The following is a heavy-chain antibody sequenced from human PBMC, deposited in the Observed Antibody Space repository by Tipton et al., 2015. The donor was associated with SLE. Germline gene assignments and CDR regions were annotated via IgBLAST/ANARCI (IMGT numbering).Heavy chain of an antibody. D-gene: IGHD6-13*01. CDR1: GGSTSSYY. Sequence: TLSLTCTVSGGSTSSYYWSWSRQPAGKGLEWIGRIYTSGSTNYNPSLKSRVTISVDTSKNQFSLKLSSVTAADTAVYYCARVQQLVLDYWGQGTLVTVSS. J-gene: IGHJ4*02. V-gene: IGHV4-4*07. CDR2: IYTSGST. CDR3: ARVQQLVLDY.